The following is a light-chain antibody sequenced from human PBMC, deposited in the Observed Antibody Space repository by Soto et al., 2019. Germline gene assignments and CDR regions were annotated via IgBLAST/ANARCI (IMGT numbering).Light chain of an antibody. V-gene: IGKV1-5*01. CDR3: PQYNIYS. Sequence: IRMTKSAATLPASEGERVAIGCRASQSISNWLAWYQQKPGTAPKVLIYHASNLQSGVTSRFSGSGSGTEYTLTTLPLPHADSASCYCPQYNIYSFAHGTRLDIK. J-gene: IGKJ2*01. CDR1: QSISNW. CDR2: HAS.